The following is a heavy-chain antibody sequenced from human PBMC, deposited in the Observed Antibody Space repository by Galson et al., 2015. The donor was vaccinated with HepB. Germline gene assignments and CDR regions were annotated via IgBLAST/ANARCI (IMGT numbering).Heavy chain of an antibody. Sequence: SLRLSCAASGFTFSSYAMHWVRQAPGKGLEWVAVISYDGSNKYYADSVKGRFTISRDNSKNTLYLQMNSLRAEDTAVYYCAREAAAGTDGFDYWGQGTLVTVS. CDR3: AREAAAGTDGFDY. CDR2: ISYDGSNK. CDR1: GFTFSSYA. J-gene: IGHJ4*02. V-gene: IGHV3-30-3*01. D-gene: IGHD6-13*01.